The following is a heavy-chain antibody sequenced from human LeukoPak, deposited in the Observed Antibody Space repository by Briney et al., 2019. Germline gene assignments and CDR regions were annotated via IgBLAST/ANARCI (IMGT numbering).Heavy chain of an antibody. Sequence: PGGSLRLSCAASGFTFRSYWMHWVRQAPGKGLEWVSSISSSSSYIYYADSVKGRFTISRDNAKNSLYLQMNSLRAEDTAVYYCARDAYCGGDCQSFDYWGQGTLVTVSS. D-gene: IGHD2-21*01. CDR2: ISSSSSYI. CDR3: ARDAYCGGDCQSFDY. V-gene: IGHV3-21*01. J-gene: IGHJ4*02. CDR1: GFTFRSYW.